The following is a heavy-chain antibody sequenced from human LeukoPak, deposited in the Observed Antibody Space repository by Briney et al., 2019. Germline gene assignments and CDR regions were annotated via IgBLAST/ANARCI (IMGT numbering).Heavy chain of an antibody. D-gene: IGHD3-10*01. CDR1: GFTFSSYA. Sequence: PGGSLRLSCAASGFTFSSYAMSWVRQAPGKGLEWVSAISGSGGSTYYADSVKGRFTISRDNSKNTLYLQMNSLRAEDTAVYYCANRGELHNWFDPWGQGTLVTVSS. CDR3: ANRGELHNWFDP. J-gene: IGHJ5*02. CDR2: ISGSGGST. V-gene: IGHV3-23*01.